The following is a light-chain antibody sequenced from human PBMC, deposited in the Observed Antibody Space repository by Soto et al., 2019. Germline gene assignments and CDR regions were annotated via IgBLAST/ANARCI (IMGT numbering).Light chain of an antibody. CDR1: SSDVGAYKY. J-gene: IGLJ2*01. CDR2: DVS. V-gene: IGLV2-8*01. CDR3: TSYVGSNILV. Sequence: QSALTQPPSASGSPGQSVTISCTGTSSDVGAYKYVSWYQQYPGKAPKLMIYDVSTRPSGVPDRFSGSKSGNTASLTVSGLQAEHEADYYCTSYVGSNILVFGGGTKLTVL.